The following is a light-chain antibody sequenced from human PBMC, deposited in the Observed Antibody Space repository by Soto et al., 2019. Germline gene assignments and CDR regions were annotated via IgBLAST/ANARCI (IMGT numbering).Light chain of an antibody. Sequence: DIQMTQSPSTLSGSVGDRVTITCRASQTISSWLACSQQQPWKAPKLLIYKESTLKSGVPSRFSGSGSGTEFTLTISSLQTDDFATYYCQNYNSYSEAFGQGTTVELK. CDR1: QTISSW. CDR3: QNYNSYSEA. J-gene: IGKJ1*01. CDR2: KES. V-gene: IGKV1-5*03.